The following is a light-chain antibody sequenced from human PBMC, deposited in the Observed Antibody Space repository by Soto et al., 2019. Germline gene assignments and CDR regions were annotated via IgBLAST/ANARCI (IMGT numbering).Light chain of an antibody. CDR3: QQSYTWPRT. Sequence: EIVMTQSPATLSVSPGERATLSCRASQSVSNNLAWYQQKPGQPPRLLIYTASTRVTGVPARFSASGSGTEFTLTISSLQSEDFAVYYCQQSYTWPRTFGQGTKVEIK. CDR1: QSVSNN. V-gene: IGKV3-15*01. CDR2: TAS. J-gene: IGKJ1*01.